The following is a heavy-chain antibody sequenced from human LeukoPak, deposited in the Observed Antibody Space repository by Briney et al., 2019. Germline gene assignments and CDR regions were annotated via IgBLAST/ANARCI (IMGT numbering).Heavy chain of an antibody. J-gene: IGHJ4*02. D-gene: IGHD4-17*01. CDR1: DFTLSSYS. V-gene: IGHV3-21*01. CDR3: VRALTDYDRNFDY. Sequence: GGSLRLSCAASDFTLSSYSMNWVRQAPGKGLEWVSSISRTSRYIYYADSVKGRFTISRDNAKNSLYLQMNNLIADDTAVYYCVRALTDYDRNFDYWGQGTLVTVSS. CDR2: ISRTSRYI.